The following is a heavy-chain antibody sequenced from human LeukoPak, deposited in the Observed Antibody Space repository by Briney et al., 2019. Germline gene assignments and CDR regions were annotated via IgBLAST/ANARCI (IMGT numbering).Heavy chain of an antibody. D-gene: IGHD5-12*01. CDR2: IYYSGST. CDR3: ARHVDLYWFDP. Sequence: PSETLSLTCTVSGGSISSSSYYWGWHRQPPGKGLEWIGSIYYSGSTYYNPSLKCRVTISVDTSKNQFSLKLSSVTAADTAVYYCARHVDLYWFDPWGQGTLVTVSS. J-gene: IGHJ5*02. CDR1: GGSISSSSYY. V-gene: IGHV4-39*07.